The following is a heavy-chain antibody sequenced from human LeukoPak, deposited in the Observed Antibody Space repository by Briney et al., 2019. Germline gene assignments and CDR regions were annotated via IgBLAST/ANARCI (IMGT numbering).Heavy chain of an antibody. J-gene: IGHJ5*02. CDR1: GDSVSSNSAA. CDR3: ARGALNWFDP. V-gene: IGHV6-1*01. Sequence: SQTLSLTCAISGDSVSSNSAAWNWIRQSPSRGLEWLGRTYYRSKWYNDYAVSVKSRITINPDTSKNQFSLKLSSVTAADTAVYYCARGALNWFDPWGQGTLVTVSS. CDR2: TYYRSKWYN.